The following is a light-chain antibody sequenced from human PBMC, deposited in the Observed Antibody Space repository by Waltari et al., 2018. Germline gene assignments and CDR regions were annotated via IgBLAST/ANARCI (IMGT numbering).Light chain of an antibody. CDR2: KVS. CDR1: QSLVQSDGNTY. V-gene: IGKV2-24*01. CDR3: MQHTQSPWT. Sequence: DVVMTQSPLSSPVPLGQPASISCRSSQSLVQSDGNTYLSWLHQRPGQPPRLLIYKVSNRCSGVPDRFSGSGAGTDFTLKISRVEAEEVGVYYCMQHTQSPWTFGQGTRVEIK. J-gene: IGKJ1*01.